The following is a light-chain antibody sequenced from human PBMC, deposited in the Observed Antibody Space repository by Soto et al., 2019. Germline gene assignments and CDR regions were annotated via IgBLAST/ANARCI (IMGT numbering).Light chain of an antibody. J-gene: IGKJ5*01. CDR1: QSFSISL. V-gene: IGKV3D-20*01. Sequence: DIVLTQSPVTLSLSPGDSATLSCGASQSFSISLLAWYHQKPALAPRLLIYDASSRATGIPDRFSGSGSGTDFTLTISRLEPEDFAVYYCQQYGNSPITFGQGTRLETK. CDR2: DAS. CDR3: QQYGNSPIT.